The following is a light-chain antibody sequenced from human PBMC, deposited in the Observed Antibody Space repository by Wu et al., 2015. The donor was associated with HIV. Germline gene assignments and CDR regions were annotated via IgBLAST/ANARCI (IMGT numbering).Light chain of an antibody. V-gene: IGKV1-5*03. Sequence: QVTQSPPTLSASVGDRVTITCRASQSINSWLAWYQQKPGKAPKLLIYKASSLQSGVPSRFSGGGSGTEFTLTISSLQPDDFATYYCQQYNSFWTFGQGTKVEIK. J-gene: IGKJ1*01. CDR1: QSINSW. CDR3: QQYNSFWT. CDR2: KAS.